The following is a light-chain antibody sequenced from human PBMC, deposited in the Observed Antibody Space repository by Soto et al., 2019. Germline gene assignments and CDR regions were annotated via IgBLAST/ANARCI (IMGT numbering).Light chain of an antibody. J-gene: IGKJ1*01. CDR1: QGIRTE. CDR2: AAS. Sequence: ATQMTQSPSSLSASVGDRVTIACRASQGIRTELAWYQQKRGEATKLLIYAASALQSGVPSRFSGSGSGTDFTLTISNLQPEDFATYYCLQDSDYPRTFGQGTKVEMK. CDR3: LQDSDYPRT. V-gene: IGKV1-6*01.